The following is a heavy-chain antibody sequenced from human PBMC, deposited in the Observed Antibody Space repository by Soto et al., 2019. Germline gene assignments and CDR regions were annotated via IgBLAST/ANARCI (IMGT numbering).Heavy chain of an antibody. D-gene: IGHD3-3*01. V-gene: IGHV1-18*01. CDR3: ARASMYYDFWSGPKGRDGMDV. CDR1: GYSFTNYD. Sequence: ASVKVSCKASGYSFTNYDIHWVRQAPGQGLEWMGWISAYNGNANYAQKLQGRVTMTTDTSTSTAYMELRSLRSDDTAVYYCARASMYYDFWSGPKGRDGMDVWGQGTTVTVSS. CDR2: ISAYNGNA. J-gene: IGHJ6*02.